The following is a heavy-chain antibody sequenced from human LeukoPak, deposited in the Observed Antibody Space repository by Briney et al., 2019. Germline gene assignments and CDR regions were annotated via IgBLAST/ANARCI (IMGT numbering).Heavy chain of an antibody. Sequence: GGSLRLSCAASGFTFSDYYMSWIRQAPGKGLEWVSYISSSGSTIYYAGSVKGRFTISRDNAKNSLYLQMNSLRAEDTAVYYWARVNDFWSGYPDYWGQGTLVTVPS. CDR2: ISSSGSTI. V-gene: IGHV3-11*01. CDR1: GFTFSDYY. CDR3: ARVNDFWSGYPDY. J-gene: IGHJ4*02. D-gene: IGHD3-3*01.